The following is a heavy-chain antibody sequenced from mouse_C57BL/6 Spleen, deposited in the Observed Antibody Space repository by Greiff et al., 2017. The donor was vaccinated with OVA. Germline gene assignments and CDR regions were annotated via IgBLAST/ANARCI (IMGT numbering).Heavy chain of an antibody. D-gene: IGHD2-4*01. CDR2: MSYDGSN. CDR3: ARDYDYDVDYFDY. Sequence: VQLQQSGPGLVKPSQSLSLTCSVTGYSITSGYYWNWIRQFPGNKLEWMGYMSYDGSNNYNPSLKNRISITRDTSKNQFFLKLNSVTTEDTATYYCARDYDYDVDYFDYWGQGTTLTVSS. J-gene: IGHJ2*01. CDR1: GYSITSGYY. V-gene: IGHV3-6*01.